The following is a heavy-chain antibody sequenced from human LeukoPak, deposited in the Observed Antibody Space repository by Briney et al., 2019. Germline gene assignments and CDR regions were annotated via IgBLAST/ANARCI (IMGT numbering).Heavy chain of an antibody. CDR2: IYYSGST. CDR1: GGSISSGGYY. J-gene: IGHJ3*02. Sequence: PSQTLSLTCTVSGGSISSGGYYWSWIRQHPGKGLEWIGYIYYSGSTYYNPSPRSRVTISVDTSKNQFSLKLSSVTAADTAVYFCARRRVVVASTDGASGAFDIWGKGQWSPSLQ. CDR3: ARRRVVVASTDGASGAFDI. D-gene: IGHD2-15*01. V-gene: IGHV4-31*03.